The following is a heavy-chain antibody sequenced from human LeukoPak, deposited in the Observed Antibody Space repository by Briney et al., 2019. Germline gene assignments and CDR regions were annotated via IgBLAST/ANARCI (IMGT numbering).Heavy chain of an antibody. J-gene: IGHJ4*02. CDR1: GGPISSSSYY. CDR3: ARVMVRGVTARFDY. Sequence: SETLSLTCTVSGGPISSSSYYWGWIRQPPGKGLEWIGSIYYSGSTYYNPSLKSRVTISVDTSKNQFSLKLSSVTAADTAVYYCARVMVRGVTARFDYWGQGTLVTVSS. CDR2: IYYSGST. V-gene: IGHV4-39*01. D-gene: IGHD3-10*01.